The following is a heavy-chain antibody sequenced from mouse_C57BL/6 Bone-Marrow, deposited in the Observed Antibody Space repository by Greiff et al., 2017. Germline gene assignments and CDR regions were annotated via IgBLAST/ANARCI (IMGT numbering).Heavy chain of an antibody. CDR3: ARGSLLPWFAY. V-gene: IGHV1-4*01. Sequence: QVQLQQSGAELARPGASVKMSCKASGYTFTSYTMHWVKQRPGQGLEWNGYINPSSGYTKYNQKFKDKATLTADKSSSTAYMQLSSLTSEDSAVYYCARGSLLPWFAYWGQGTLVTVSA. CDR2: INPSSGYT. J-gene: IGHJ3*01. CDR1: GYTFTSYT. D-gene: IGHD2-3*01.